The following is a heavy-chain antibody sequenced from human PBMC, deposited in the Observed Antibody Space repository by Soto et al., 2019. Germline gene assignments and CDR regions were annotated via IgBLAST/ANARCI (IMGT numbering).Heavy chain of an antibody. CDR2: IYYSGST. D-gene: IGHD3-16*01. Sequence: SETLSLTCTVSGGSISSYYWSWIRQPPGKGLEWIGYIYYSGSTNYNPSLKSRVTISVDTSKNQFSLKLSSVTAADTAVYYCARAPDYVGGRWFDPWGQGTLVTVSS. CDR1: GGSISSYY. V-gene: IGHV4-59*01. J-gene: IGHJ5*02. CDR3: ARAPDYVGGRWFDP.